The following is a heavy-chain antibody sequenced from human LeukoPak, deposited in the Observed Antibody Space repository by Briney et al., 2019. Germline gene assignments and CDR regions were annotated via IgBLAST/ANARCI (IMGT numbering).Heavy chain of an antibody. CDR3: ARDMGGSYPY. D-gene: IGHD1-26*01. Sequence: GASVKVSCKASGYTFSGYYIHWVRQAPGEGLEWMGRINPNSGGTNYAQNFQGRVTMTRDTSISTAYMELGRLRSDDTAVYYCARDMGGSYPYWGQGTLVTVSS. CDR1: GYTFSGYY. V-gene: IGHV1-2*06. J-gene: IGHJ4*02. CDR2: INPNSGGT.